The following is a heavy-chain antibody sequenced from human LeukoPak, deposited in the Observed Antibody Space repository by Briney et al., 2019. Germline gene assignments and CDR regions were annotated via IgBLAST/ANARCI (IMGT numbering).Heavy chain of an antibody. CDR1: AGSIGTYF. CDR3: ARGRTLRGVLIASRVFDF. CDR2: VSHNGRP. V-gene: IGHV4-59*01. J-gene: IGHJ4*02. Sequence: SETLSLTCTVSAGSIGTYFWTWIRQSPGKGLQWIGHVSHNGRPSYDPSLTRRVSISLDMSKSQFSLRMTSATAADTAIYYCARGRTLRGVLIASRVFDFWGQGALVTVSS. D-gene: IGHD3-10*01.